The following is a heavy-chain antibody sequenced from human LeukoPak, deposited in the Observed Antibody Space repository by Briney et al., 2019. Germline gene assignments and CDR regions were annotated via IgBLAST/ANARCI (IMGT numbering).Heavy chain of an antibody. CDR2: SYYRSKWYN. D-gene: IGHD1-7*01. CDR1: GDSISSNNAA. V-gene: IGHV6-1*01. CDR3: TRDRSYPGTTCRGFYY. J-gene: IGHJ4*02. Sequence: SQTLSLTCAISGDSISSNNAAWNWIRQSPSRGLEWLGRSYYRSKWYNDYAVSVKSRITINPDTSTNQLSLQVNSVTPADTAVYYCTRDRSYPGTTCRGFYYWGQGTLVTVSS.